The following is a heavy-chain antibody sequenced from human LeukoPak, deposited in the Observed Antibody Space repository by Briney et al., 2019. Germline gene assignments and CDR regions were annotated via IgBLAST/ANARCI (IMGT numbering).Heavy chain of an antibody. CDR3: ASWTTVVTPSY. D-gene: IGHD4-23*01. Sequence: SETLSLTCAVYGGSFSGYYWRWIRQPPGKGLEWIGEINHSGSTNYNPSLKSRVTISVDTSKNQFSLKLSSVTPGDTAVYYCASWTTVVTPSYWGQGTLVTVSS. CDR1: GGSFSGYY. J-gene: IGHJ4*02. CDR2: INHSGST. V-gene: IGHV4-34*01.